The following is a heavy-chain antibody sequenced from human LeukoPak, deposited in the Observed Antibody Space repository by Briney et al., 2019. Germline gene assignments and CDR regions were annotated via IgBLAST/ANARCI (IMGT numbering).Heavy chain of an antibody. D-gene: IGHD1-26*01. V-gene: IGHV1-18*01. CDR1: GYTFTSYG. J-gene: IGHJ4*02. CDR3: ARVAVVGARRNSFDY. CDR2: ITTSNGNP. Sequence: ASVKVSCKASGYTFTSYGISWVRQAPGQGLEWMGWITTSNGNPDYAQKFQGRVTMTTDTSTSTAYMELRSLRSDDTAVYYCARVAVVGARRNSFDYWGQGTLVTVSS.